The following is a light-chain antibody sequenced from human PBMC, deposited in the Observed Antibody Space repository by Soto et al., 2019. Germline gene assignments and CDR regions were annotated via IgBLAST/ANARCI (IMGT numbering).Light chain of an antibody. J-gene: IGKJ1*01. CDR1: QGISGW. V-gene: IGKV1-5*01. Sequence: DIRMTQSPSTLSASVGDRVTITCRASQGISGWLAWYQRKPGKAPKLLIYDASSLESGVPSRFSGSGSGTEFTLTTSTLRSADLATYYGQQYNSYWTFGQGTKV. CDR2: DAS. CDR3: QQYNSYWT.